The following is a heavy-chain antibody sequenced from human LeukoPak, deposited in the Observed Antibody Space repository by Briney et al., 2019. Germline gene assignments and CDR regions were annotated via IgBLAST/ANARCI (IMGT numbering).Heavy chain of an antibody. D-gene: IGHD3-10*01. J-gene: IGHJ4*02. CDR3: ARDSDYYGSGSLDY. V-gene: IGHV3-74*01. CDR1: GFTFSSYA. Sequence: GGSLRLSCAASGFTFSSYAMSWVRQAPGKGLVWVSRINSDGSSTSYADSVKGRFTISRDNAKNTLYLQMNSLRAEDTAVYYCARDSDYYGSGSLDYWGQGTLVTVSS. CDR2: INSDGSST.